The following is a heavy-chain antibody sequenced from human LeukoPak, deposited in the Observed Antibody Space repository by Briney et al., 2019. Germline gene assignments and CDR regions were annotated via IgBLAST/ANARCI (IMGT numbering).Heavy chain of an antibody. J-gene: IGHJ4*02. D-gene: IGHD2/OR15-2a*01. CDR1: GFTFRSHA. Sequence: PGGSLRLSCVGSGFTFRSHAMSWVRQAPEKGLEFVSGIYENGGTTYYADSVKGRFSISRDNSKNTLYLQMDSLRAEDTAVYYCARGDYFDDSASPVDYWGQGTLVTVSS. CDR2: IYENGGTT. CDR3: ARGDYFDDSASPVDY. V-gene: IGHV3-23*01.